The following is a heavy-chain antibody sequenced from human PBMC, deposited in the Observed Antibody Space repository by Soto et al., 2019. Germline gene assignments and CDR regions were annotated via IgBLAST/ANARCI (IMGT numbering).Heavy chain of an antibody. Sequence: SETLSLTCTVSGGSVSTTSSYWSWIRQPPGKGLELIGYIHYSGSTNYNPSLTSRVTISVDTYKNQFSLKLSSVTAADKAVYYCARAWEHLYLDXWGQGTLVTVS. CDR1: GGSVSTTSSY. D-gene: IGHD1-26*01. CDR3: ARAWEHLYLDX. CDR2: IHYSGST. V-gene: IGHV4-61*01. J-gene: IGHJ4*02.